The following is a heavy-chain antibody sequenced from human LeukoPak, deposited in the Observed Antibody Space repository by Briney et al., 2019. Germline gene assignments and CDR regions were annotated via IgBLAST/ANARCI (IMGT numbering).Heavy chain of an antibody. J-gene: IGHJ4*02. CDR2: IYYSGST. V-gene: IGHV4-39*07. Sequence: SETLSLTCTVYGVSISSSSYYWGWIRQPPGKGLEWIGSIYYSGSTYYNPSLKSRVTISVDTSKNQFSLKMSSVTAADTAVYYCARAIVGPTTFDYWGQGTLVTVSS. CDR1: GVSISSSSYY. CDR3: ARAIVGPTTFDY. D-gene: IGHD1-26*01.